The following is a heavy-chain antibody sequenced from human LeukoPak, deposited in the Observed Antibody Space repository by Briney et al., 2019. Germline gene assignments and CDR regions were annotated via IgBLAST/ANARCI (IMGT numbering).Heavy chain of an antibody. J-gene: IGHJ5*02. CDR3: AKDRFGYSVGWFFDP. V-gene: IGHV3-23*01. CDR2: ITGSSGGT. D-gene: IGHD6-19*01. CDR1: GFTFNNYA. Sequence: GGSLGLSCAASGFTFNNYAMNWVRQAPGKGLEWVSGITGSSGGTYYADSVKGRFTISRDSSKNTLYLQMKSLRVEDTAVYYCAKDRFGYSVGWFFDPWGQGTLVTVSS.